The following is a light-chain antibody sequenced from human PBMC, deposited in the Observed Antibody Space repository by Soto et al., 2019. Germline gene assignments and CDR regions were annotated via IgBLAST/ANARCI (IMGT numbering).Light chain of an antibody. V-gene: IGKV3-15*01. J-gene: IGKJ1*01. CDR2: GAS. CDR3: HQYNNLWT. CDR1: QSVSSR. Sequence: EIVMTQSQATLSVSPGERVTLSCRASQSVSSRLAWYQQKPGQSPRLLIYGASTRATGIPARFSGSGSGTEFTLTISSLQSEDFGVYYCHQYNNLWTFGQGTKVEIK.